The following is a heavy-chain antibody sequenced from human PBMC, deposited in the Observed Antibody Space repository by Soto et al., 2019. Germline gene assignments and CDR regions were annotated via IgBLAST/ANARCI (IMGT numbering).Heavy chain of an antibody. D-gene: IGHD6-19*01. CDR1: GYTFTSDG. CDR3: ARVRFDSSGPSGFDY. J-gene: IGHJ4*02. CDR2: ISAYNGNT. V-gene: IGHV1-18*01. Sequence: ASVKVSCKASGYTFTSDGISWVRQAPGQGLEWMGWISAYNGNTNYAQKLQGRVTMTTDTSTSTAYTELRSLRSDDTAVYYCARVRFDSSGPSGFDYWGQGTLVTVSS.